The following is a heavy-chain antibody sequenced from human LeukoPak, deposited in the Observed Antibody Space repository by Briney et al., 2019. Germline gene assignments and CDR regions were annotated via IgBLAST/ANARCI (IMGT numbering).Heavy chain of an antibody. Sequence: GGSLRLSCAASGFTFSNYCMNWVRQAPGKGLEWVSYMSSSGSAMYYADSVRGRFTISRDNAENSLFLQMNSLRDEDTAVYYCTRGTYGEYGGPAYWGQGTLVTVSS. CDR3: TRGTYGEYGGPAY. CDR2: MSSSGSAM. CDR1: GFTFSNYC. V-gene: IGHV3-48*02. J-gene: IGHJ4*02. D-gene: IGHD4-17*01.